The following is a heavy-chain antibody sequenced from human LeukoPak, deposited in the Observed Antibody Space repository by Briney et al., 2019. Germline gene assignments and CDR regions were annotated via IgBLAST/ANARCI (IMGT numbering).Heavy chain of an antibody. V-gene: IGHV3-33*01. D-gene: IGHD2-2*01. Sequence: GRSLRLSCAASGFTFSSYGMHWVRQAPGKGLEWVAVIWYDGSNKYYADSVKGRFTISRDNSKNTLYLQMNSLRAEDTAVYYCARDPDIVVVPAASVGYYYYYGVDVWGQGTTVTVSS. CDR2: IWYDGSNK. CDR3: ARDPDIVVVPAASVGYYYYYGVDV. CDR1: GFTFSSYG. J-gene: IGHJ6*02.